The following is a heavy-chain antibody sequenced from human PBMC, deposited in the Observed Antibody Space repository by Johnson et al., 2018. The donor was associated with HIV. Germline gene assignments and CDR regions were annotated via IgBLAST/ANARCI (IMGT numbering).Heavy chain of an antibody. D-gene: IGHD1-26*01. Sequence: QVQLVESGGGRVQPGGSLRLSCAASGFTFSDYYMSWIRQAPGKGLEWVSYISSSGSTIYYADSVKGRFTISRDNAKNSLYLQLNSLRAEDTAVYYCARERGEGGSYYSFRRDAFDIWGQGTMVTVSS. J-gene: IGHJ3*02. CDR2: ISSSGSTI. V-gene: IGHV3-11*04. CDR3: ARERGEGGSYYSFRRDAFDI. CDR1: GFTFSDYY.